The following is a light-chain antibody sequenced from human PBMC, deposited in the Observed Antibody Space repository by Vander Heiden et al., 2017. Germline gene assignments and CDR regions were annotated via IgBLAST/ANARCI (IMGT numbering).Light chain of an antibody. J-gene: IGLJ1*01. CDR3: AAWDYSLNAYV. Sequence: SVLTQPPSASGAPGQRVPISCSGSSPNFGREPVNWYQHLPGTAPKLLIYSNNQRASGVPDRFSGSKSGTSASLASSGLQSEDEADYYCAAWDYSLNAYVFGTGTKVTVL. CDR2: SNN. V-gene: IGLV1-44*01. CDR1: SPNFGREP.